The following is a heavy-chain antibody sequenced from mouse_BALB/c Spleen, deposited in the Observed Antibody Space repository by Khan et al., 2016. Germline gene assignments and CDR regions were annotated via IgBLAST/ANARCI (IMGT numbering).Heavy chain of an antibody. D-gene: IGHD2-3*01. V-gene: IGHV14-3*02. J-gene: IGHJ4*01. CDR2: IDSAYGNT. CDR1: GFNIKDTY. CDR3: ARDGYLYYYAVVY. Sequence: VQLQQPGAELVKPGASVKLSCTASGFNIKDTYMHWVKQRPEQGLEWIGRIDSAYGNTKYDPKFQGKATITADTSSNTAYLQLSSLTSEDTAVYYCARDGYLYYYAVVYWGQGTSVAVSS.